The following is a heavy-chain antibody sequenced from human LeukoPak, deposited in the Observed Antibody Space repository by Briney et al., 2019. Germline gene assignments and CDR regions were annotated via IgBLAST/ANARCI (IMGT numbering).Heavy chain of an antibody. D-gene: IGHD3-22*01. CDR1: GFTVNTHF. Sequence: GGSLRLSCAASGFTVNTHFMSWVGQAPGKGLEWASVLYHGDRTYYADSVKGRFTISRDSSKNTVYLQMQNLRAGDTAVYYCTRDRDDSSVLHYFDYWGQGALVTVSS. CDR3: TRDRDDSSVLHYFDY. V-gene: IGHV3-66*02. CDR2: LYHGDRT. J-gene: IGHJ4*02.